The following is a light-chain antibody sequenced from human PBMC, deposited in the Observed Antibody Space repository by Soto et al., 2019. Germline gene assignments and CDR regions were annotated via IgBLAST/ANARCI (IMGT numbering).Light chain of an antibody. V-gene: IGKV3-11*01. Sequence: EIVLTQSPATLSLSPGERATLSCRDSQSVSSYLAWYQQKPGQAPRLLIYDASNRATGVPARFSSSGSGTDFTLTISSLEPEDFAVYYCQQRSNWPPITFGQGTRLEIK. CDR3: QQRSNWPPIT. CDR1: QSVSSY. J-gene: IGKJ5*01. CDR2: DAS.